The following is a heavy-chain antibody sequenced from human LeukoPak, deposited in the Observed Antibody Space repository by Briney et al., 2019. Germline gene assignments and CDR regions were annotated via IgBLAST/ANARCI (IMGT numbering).Heavy chain of an antibody. CDR1: GFTFSTYA. D-gene: IGHD5-18*01. CDR3: ARADTAVQNTNWFDH. CDR2: ISGSGGST. V-gene: IGHV3-23*01. Sequence: GGSLTLSCAASGFTFSTYALSWVRQAPGKGLEWVSAISGSGGSTFYADSVKGRFTISRDNSKNTLYLQMNSLRAEDTAVYYCARADTAVQNTNWFDHWGQGTLVTVSS. J-gene: IGHJ5*02.